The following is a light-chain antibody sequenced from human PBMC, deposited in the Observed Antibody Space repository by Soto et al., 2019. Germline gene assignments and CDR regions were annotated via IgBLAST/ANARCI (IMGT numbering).Light chain of an antibody. CDR2: LDSDGSH. CDR3: QTWGTGIHVV. V-gene: IGLV4-69*01. J-gene: IGLJ2*01. Sequence: QLVLTQWPSASASLGASVKLTCTLSSGHSSYAIAWHQQQPEKGPRYLMKLDSDGSHTKGDAIPDRFSGSSSGAERYLTISSLQSEDDADYYCQTWGTGIHVVFGGGTKLTFL. CDR1: SGHSSYA.